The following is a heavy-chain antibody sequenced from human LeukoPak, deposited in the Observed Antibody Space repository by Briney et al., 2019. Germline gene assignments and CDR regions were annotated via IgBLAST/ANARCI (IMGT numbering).Heavy chain of an antibody. CDR1: GGTFSSYA. J-gene: IGHJ4*02. V-gene: IGHV1-69*05. CDR2: IIPIFGTA. CDR3: ARQDCSGGSCYLYYFDY. Sequence: GSSVKVSCKASGGTFSSYAISWVRQAPGQGLEWMGGIIPIFGTANYAQKFQGRVTITTDESTSTAYMELSSLRSEDTAVYYCARQDCSGGSCYLYYFDYWGQGTLVTVSS. D-gene: IGHD2-15*01.